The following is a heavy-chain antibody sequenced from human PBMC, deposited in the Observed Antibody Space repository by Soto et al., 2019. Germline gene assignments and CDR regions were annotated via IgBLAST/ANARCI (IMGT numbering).Heavy chain of an antibody. CDR2: IFYSGST. CDR1: HDSISSSSYY. CDR3: ARHRSRSGSYAGNGMDV. Sequence: QLQLQESGPGLVKPSETLSLTCTVSHDSISSSSYYWGWIRQPPGKGLEWIGNIFYSGSTNYNPSLKSRVTISVASSRNQFSLKLSSVTAADSAVYYCARHRSRSGSYAGNGMDVWGQGTTVTVSS. V-gene: IGHV4-39*01. D-gene: IGHD3-16*01. J-gene: IGHJ6*02.